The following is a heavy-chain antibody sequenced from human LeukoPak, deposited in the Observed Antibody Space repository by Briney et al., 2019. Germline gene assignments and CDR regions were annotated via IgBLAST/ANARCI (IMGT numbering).Heavy chain of an antibody. V-gene: IGHV3-48*03. Sequence: GGSLRLSCAASGFTFSSYDLNWGRRAAGKGLEWVSYIVGNGITIYYADSVKGRFTISRYNAKNSLYLQMNSLRAEDTAVYYCVRKLTGTTFFDYWGQGTLVTVS. CDR3: VRKLTGTTFFDY. J-gene: IGHJ4*02. CDR2: IVGNGITI. D-gene: IGHD1-1*01. CDR1: GFTFSSYD.